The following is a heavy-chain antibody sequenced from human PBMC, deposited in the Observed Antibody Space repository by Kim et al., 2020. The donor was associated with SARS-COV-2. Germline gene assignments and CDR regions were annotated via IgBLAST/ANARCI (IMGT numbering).Heavy chain of an antibody. D-gene: IGHD6-25*01. CDR2: IRYDGNVR. V-gene: IGHV3-7*01. CDR3: ARGRPLEI. CDR1: GFTLNYFW. J-gene: IGHJ6*02. Sequence: GGSLRLSCTASGFTLNYFWMTWVRQAPGKGLEWVANIRYDGNVRNYVDSVKSRFTISRDNAKNSLYLQMNGLRVDDMAVYYCARGRPLEIWGQGTTVIVSS.